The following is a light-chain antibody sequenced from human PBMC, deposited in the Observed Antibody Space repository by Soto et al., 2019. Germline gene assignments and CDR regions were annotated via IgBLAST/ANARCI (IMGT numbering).Light chain of an antibody. CDR1: QSVSSSY. CDR3: QQYGSSPPVT. V-gene: IGKV3-20*01. CDR2: GAS. Sequence: EIVLTQSRGTLSLSPGKRATLSCRASQSVSSSYLAWYQQKPGQAPRLLIYGASGRATGIPDRFSGSGSGTDFTLTISRLEPEDFAVYYCQQYGSSPPVTFGQGTRLEIK. J-gene: IGKJ5*01.